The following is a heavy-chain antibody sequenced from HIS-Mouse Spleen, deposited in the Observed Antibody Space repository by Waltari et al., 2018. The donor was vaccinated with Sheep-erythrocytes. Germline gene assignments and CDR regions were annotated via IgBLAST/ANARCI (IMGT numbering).Heavy chain of an antibody. CDR2: IYYSGST. V-gene: IGHV4-31*02. J-gene: IGHJ4*02. D-gene: IGHD7-27*01. CDR3: ARDQMELGGFDY. Sequence: SSGGYYWSWIRQHPGKGLAWIGYIYYSGSTYYNPSLKSRVTISVDTSKNQFSLKLSSVTAADTAVYYCARDQMELGGFDYWGQGTLVTVSS. CDR1: SSGGYY.